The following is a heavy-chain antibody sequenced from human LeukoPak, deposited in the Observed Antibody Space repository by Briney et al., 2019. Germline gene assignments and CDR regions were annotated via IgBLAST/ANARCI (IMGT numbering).Heavy chain of an antibody. D-gene: IGHD2-15*01. J-gene: IGHJ5*02. CDR3: ARRRGGYCSGGSCYWFDP. CDR1: GHSFNAYW. V-gene: IGHV5-51*01. Sequence: GESLKISCKGSGHSFNAYWIGWVRQMPGKGLEWMGIIYPGDSDTRYSPSFQGQVTISVDKSIDTAYLQWSSLKASDTAMYYCARRRGGYCSGGSCYWFDPWGQGTLVTVSS. CDR2: IYPGDSDT.